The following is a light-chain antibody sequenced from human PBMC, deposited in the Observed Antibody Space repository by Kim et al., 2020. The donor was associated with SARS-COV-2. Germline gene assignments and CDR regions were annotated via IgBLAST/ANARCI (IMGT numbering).Light chain of an antibody. V-gene: IGKV3-20*01. Sequence: PGERATLSCRASQSVSSSYLAWYQQKPGQAPRLLIYGASTRATGIPDRFSGSGSGTDFTLTISRLEPEDFAVYYCQQYGSSPWTFGQGTKVDIK. CDR1: QSVSSSY. J-gene: IGKJ1*01. CDR2: GAS. CDR3: QQYGSSPWT.